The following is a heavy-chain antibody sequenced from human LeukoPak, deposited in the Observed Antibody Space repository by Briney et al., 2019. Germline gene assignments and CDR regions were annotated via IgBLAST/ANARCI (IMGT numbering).Heavy chain of an antibody. CDR2: ISSSGSTI. J-gene: IGHJ4*02. V-gene: IGHV3-11*01. CDR1: GFTFSDHY. CDR3: ARGILEYSSSSPLDY. D-gene: IGHD6-6*01. Sequence: KPGGSLRLSCAASGFTFSDHYMSWIRQAPGKGLEWVSYISSSGSTIYYADSVKGRFTISRDNAKNSLYLQMNSLRAEDTAVYYCARGILEYSSSSPLDYWGQGTLVTVSS.